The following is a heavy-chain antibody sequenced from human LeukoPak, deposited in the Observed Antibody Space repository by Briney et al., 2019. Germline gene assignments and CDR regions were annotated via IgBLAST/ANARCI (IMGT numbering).Heavy chain of an antibody. CDR3: ARVVGQGTSMPSRDYFDY. Sequence: GASVHVSCKASGYTFTDYCIHWVRQAPGQGLEWMAWITPNSGDTNYAQNFQGRVTVTRDTSINTAYMELSGLRSDDTAVYFCARVVGQGTSMPSRDYFDYWGKGTVVSVSS. J-gene: IGHJ4*02. D-gene: IGHD2/OR15-2a*01. CDR1: GYTFTDYC. V-gene: IGHV1-2*02. CDR2: ITPNSGDT.